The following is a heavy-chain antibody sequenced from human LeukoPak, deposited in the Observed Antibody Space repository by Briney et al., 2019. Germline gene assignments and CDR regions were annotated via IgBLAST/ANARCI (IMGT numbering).Heavy chain of an antibody. CDR1: GFTFTSYA. CDR3: AKDRAGVVAARRWGFDY. J-gene: IGHJ4*02. V-gene: IGHV3-23*01. D-gene: IGHD6-6*01. Sequence: GGSLRLSCAASGFTFTSYAMSWVRQAPGKGLEWVSAISGSGGSTYYADSVKGRFTISRDNSKNTLYLQMNSLRAEDTAVYYCAKDRAGVVAARRWGFDYLGQGTMVTVSS. CDR2: ISGSGGST.